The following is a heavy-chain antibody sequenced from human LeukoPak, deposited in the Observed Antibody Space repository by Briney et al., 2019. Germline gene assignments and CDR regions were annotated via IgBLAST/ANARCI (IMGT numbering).Heavy chain of an antibody. D-gene: IGHD2-2*01. CDR3: AREKVPAATRMREYYFDY. CDR2: IYTSGST. V-gene: IGHV4-4*07. J-gene: IGHJ4*02. Sequence: SETLSLTCTVSGGSIGSYYWSWIRQPARKGLEWIGRIYTSGSTNYNPSLKSRVTMSVDTSKNQFSLKLSSVTAADTAVYYCAREKVPAATRMREYYFDYWGQGTLVTVSS. CDR1: GGSIGSYY.